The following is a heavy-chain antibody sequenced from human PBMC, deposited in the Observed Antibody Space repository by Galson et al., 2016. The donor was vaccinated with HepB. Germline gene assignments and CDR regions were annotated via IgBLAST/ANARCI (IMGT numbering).Heavy chain of an antibody. J-gene: IGHJ3*01. Sequence: SLRLSCAASGFIFGSFGMHWVRQAPGKGLEWVAVVWYDGSKKYYADSVTGRFTISRDNFKNTLYLQMDSLRAEDSAVYYCARVRFCSSTTCYDAFDVWGLGTMVSVSS. CDR1: GFIFGSFG. V-gene: IGHV3-33*01. CDR3: ARVRFCSSTTCYDAFDV. CDR2: VWYDGSKK. D-gene: IGHD2-2*01.